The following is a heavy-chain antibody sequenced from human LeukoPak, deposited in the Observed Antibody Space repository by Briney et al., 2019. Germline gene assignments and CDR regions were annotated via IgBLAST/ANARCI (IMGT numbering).Heavy chain of an antibody. CDR1: GFSISSHY. J-gene: IGHJ4*02. CDR2: MYYSGST. Sequence: SETLSLTCTVSGFSISSHYWSWIRQPPGEGLEGIGYMYYSGSTNYNHSLKRRVTISVDTSKNQFSLKLSSVTAEDTAVYYCARTRQLVYLFDYWGQGSLVTVSS. CDR3: ARTRQLVYLFDY. V-gene: IGHV4-59*11. D-gene: IGHD6-6*01.